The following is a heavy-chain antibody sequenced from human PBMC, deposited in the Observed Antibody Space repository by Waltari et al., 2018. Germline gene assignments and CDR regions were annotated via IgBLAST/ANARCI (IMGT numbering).Heavy chain of an antibody. CDR1: GFTFNTAW. CDR3: GDFTAFDY. J-gene: IGHJ4*02. V-gene: IGHV3-15*01. Sequence: EVQLVESGGGLVKPGGSLRLSCVGSGFTFNTAWMHWVRQAPGKGLEWVVHIKANPHGGTTVYAAPVKGRFTISRDDSKNTVYLQMNSLKTEDTGVYYCGDFTAFDYWGQGSLVTVSS. CDR2: IKANPHGGTT. D-gene: IGHD2-8*02.